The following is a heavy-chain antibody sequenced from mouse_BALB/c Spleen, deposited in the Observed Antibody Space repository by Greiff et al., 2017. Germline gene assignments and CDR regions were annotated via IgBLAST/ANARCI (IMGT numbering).Heavy chain of an antibody. J-gene: IGHJ2*01. CDR1: GFAFSSYD. CDR2: ISSGGGST. Sequence: EVHLVESGGGLVKPGGSLKLSCAASGFAFSSYDMSWVRQTPEKRLEWVAYISSGGGSTYYPDTVKGRFTISRDNAKNTLYLQMSSLKSEDTAMYYCARQGWVRRTSYDFDYWGQGTTLTVSS. V-gene: IGHV5-12-1*01. CDR3: ARQGWVRRTSYDFDY. D-gene: IGHD2-2*01.